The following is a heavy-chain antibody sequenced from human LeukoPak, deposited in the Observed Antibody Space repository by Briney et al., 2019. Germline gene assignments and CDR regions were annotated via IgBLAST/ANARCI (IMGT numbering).Heavy chain of an antibody. CDR2: INPSGSST. Sequence: GASVTLSCNSSGYTFTSNYMHWVRHPHAQGLGLMWIINPSGSSTSYSQTFHGRVTITSDTSTSTVYMELSSLRTNATAVYYYSRVGGVLSFDYWGQGTLVTVSS. D-gene: IGHD3-16*01. J-gene: IGHJ4*02. V-gene: IGHV1-46*01. CDR3: SRVGGVLSFDY. CDR1: GYTFTSNY.